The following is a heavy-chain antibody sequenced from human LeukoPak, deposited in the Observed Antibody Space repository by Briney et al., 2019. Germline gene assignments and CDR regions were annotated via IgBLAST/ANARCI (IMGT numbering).Heavy chain of an antibody. CDR3: AKDFTYDSSGYYRWFDP. D-gene: IGHD3-22*01. V-gene: IGHV3-23*01. CDR1: GFTFSSYA. Sequence: PGGSLRLSCAASGFTFSSYAMSWVRQAPGKGLEWVSAISGSGGSTYYADSVKGRFTISRDNSKNTLYLQMNSLRVEDTAVYYCAKDFTYDSSGYYRWFDPWGQGTLVTVSS. CDR2: ISGSGGST. J-gene: IGHJ5*02.